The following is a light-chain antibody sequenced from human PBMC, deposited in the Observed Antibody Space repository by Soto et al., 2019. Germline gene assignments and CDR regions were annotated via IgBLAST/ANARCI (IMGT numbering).Light chain of an antibody. CDR2: GAS. CDR1: QSVSSSY. J-gene: IGKJ1*01. Sequence: EIVLTQSPGTLSLSPGERATLSCRASQSVSSSYLAWYQQKPGQAPRLLISGASRRATGIPGRFSGSESGADFTLTISRLEHEDFAGYYCQQYGSSRQTFGQGTKVEIK. V-gene: IGKV3-20*01. CDR3: QQYGSSRQT.